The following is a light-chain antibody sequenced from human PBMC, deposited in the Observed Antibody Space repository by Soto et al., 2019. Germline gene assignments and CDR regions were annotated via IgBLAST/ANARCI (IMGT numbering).Light chain of an antibody. CDR3: SSYTSINTVI. Sequence: QSALTQPTSVSGSPGQSISISCTGTTSDIGDSNFVSWYQQHPGKAPKLILYGVTYRPSEVSTRFSGSKSGSTASLTISGLQADDEAEYYCSSYTSINTVIFGGGTKVIVL. CDR1: TSDIGDSNF. V-gene: IGLV2-14*01. J-gene: IGLJ2*01. CDR2: GVT.